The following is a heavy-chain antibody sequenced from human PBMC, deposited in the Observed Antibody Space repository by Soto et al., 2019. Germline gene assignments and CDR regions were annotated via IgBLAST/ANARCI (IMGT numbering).Heavy chain of an antibody. J-gene: IGHJ4*02. CDR3: ARDSGPRYCSGGSCYSAFDY. CDR1: GGSISSYY. CDR2: IYYSGST. Sequence: PSETLSLTCTVSGGSISSYYWSWIRQPPGKGLEWIGYIYYSGSTNYNPSLKSRVTISVVTSKNQFSLKLSSVTAADTAVYYCARDSGPRYCSGGSCYSAFDYWGQGTLVTVSS. V-gene: IGHV4-59*01. D-gene: IGHD2-15*01.